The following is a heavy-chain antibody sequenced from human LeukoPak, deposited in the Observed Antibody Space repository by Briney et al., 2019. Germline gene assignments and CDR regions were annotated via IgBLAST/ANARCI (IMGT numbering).Heavy chain of an antibody. Sequence: SETLSLTCAVYGGSFSGYYWSWIRQPPGKGLEWIGEINHSGSTNYNPSLKSRVTISVDTSKNQFSLKLSSVTAADTAVYYCAGGGDFWSGYYFYWGRGTLVTVSS. CDR1: GGSFSGYY. CDR3: AGGGDFWSGYYFY. V-gene: IGHV4-34*01. D-gene: IGHD3-3*01. J-gene: IGHJ4*02. CDR2: INHSGST.